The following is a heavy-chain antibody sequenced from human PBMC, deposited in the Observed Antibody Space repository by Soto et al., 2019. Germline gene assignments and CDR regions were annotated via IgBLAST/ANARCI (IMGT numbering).Heavy chain of an antibody. J-gene: IGHJ6*02. V-gene: IGHV1-18*01. CDR3: ARDPGFGFGYSYAFAMDV. CDR1: GYTFSNYG. Sequence: QVPLVQSGAEVKKPGASVKVSCKASGYTFSNYGISWVRQGPGQGLEWMGWISGYNGNTHYEEKVQDRIKMTTDTSTSTTYLELRSLRSDDTAVYFCARDPGFGFGYSYAFAMDVWGQATTVTVSS. CDR2: ISGYNGNT. D-gene: IGHD5-18*01.